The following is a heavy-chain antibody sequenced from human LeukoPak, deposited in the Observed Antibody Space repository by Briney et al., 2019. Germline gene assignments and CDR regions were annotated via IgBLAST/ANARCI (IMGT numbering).Heavy chain of an antibody. CDR1: GGSINSYY. V-gene: IGHV4-59*01. CDR2: IYYTGST. CDR3: ARVHSSGWYNWFDP. J-gene: IGHJ5*02. Sequence: SETLSLTCTVSGGSINSYYWSWIRQPPGKGLEWIGYIYYTGSTNYNPSLRSRVTMSVDTSKNQFSLKLSSVTAADTAVYYCARVHSSGWYNWFDPWGQGTLVTVSS. D-gene: IGHD6-19*01.